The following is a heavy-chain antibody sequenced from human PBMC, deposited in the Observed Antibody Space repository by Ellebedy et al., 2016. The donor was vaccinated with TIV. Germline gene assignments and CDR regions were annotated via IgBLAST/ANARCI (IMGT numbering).Heavy chain of an antibody. CDR3: ARAVDYYFDY. V-gene: IGHV5-51*01. CDR2: IYPGDSDT. CDR1: GYSFTTYW. J-gene: IGHJ4*02. Sequence: GESLKISCKGSGYSFTTYWIGWVRQMPGKGLEWMGIIYPGDSDTRYSPSFQGQVTFSADKSINTAYLQWDSLKASDTAMYYCARAVDYYFDYWGQGTLVTVSS. D-gene: IGHD2-2*01.